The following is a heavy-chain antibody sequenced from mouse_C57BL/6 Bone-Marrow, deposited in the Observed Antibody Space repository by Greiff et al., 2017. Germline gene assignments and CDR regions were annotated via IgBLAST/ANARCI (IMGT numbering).Heavy chain of an antibody. CDR2: IDPSDSYT. D-gene: IGHD4-1*01. CDR1: GYTFTSYW. J-gene: IGHJ2*01. CDR3: ARLGRGY. Sequence: QVQLQQPGAELVRPGTSVKLSCKASGYTFTSYWMHWVKQRPGQGLEWIGVIDPSDSYTNYNQKFKGKATLTVDTSSSTAYMQLSSLTSEDSAVYYCARLGRGYWRQGTTLPVSS. V-gene: IGHV1-59*01.